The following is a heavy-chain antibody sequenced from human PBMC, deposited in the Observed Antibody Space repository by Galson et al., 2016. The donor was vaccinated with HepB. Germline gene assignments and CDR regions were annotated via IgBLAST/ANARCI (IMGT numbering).Heavy chain of an antibody. V-gene: IGHV3-7*01. J-gene: IGHJ4*02. Sequence: SLRLSCAASGFTFSTYWMTWVRQAPGKGLEWVANIKEDGSERYYADSVRGRFTISGDNAKNSLYLQMNSLRAEDAAVYYCAREPGYNYGFTWGYWGQGTRVTFSS. D-gene: IGHD5-18*01. CDR3: AREPGYNYGFTWGY. CDR2: IKEDGSER. CDR1: GFTFSTYW.